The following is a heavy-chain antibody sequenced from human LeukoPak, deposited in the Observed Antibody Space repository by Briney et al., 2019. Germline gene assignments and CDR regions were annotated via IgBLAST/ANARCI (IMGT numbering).Heavy chain of an antibody. Sequence: SETLSLTCTVSGYSISSGYYWGWIRQPPGKGLEWIGSIYHSGSTYYNPSLKSRVTISVDTSKNQYSLKLRSVTAADTAVYYCARVTSRLGVCDYWGQGSLVTVSS. CDR1: GYSISSGYY. J-gene: IGHJ4*02. CDR3: ARVTSRLGVCDY. CDR2: IYHSGST. D-gene: IGHD2-8*01. V-gene: IGHV4-38-2*02.